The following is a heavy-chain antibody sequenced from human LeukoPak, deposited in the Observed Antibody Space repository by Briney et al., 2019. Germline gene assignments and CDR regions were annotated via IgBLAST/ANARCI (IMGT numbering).Heavy chain of an antibody. CDR1: GYTFTSYG. CDR3: ARDLGFSDYGDYIDY. J-gene: IGHJ4*02. Sequence: ASVKVSCKASGYTFTSYGISWVRQAPGQGLEWMGWISAYNSNTNYAQKLQGRVTMTTDTSTSTAYMELRSLRSDDTAVYYCARDLGFSDYGDYIDYWGQGTLVTVSS. D-gene: IGHD4-17*01. V-gene: IGHV1-18*01. CDR2: ISAYNSNT.